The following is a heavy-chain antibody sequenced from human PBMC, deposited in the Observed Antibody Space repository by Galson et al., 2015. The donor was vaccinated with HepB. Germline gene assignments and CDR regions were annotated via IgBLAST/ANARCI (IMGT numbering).Heavy chain of an antibody. J-gene: IGHJ6*02. CDR2: INPNSGGT. CDR1: GYTFTGYY. CDR3: ARSAPMVRGVNPAYYYYGMDV. D-gene: IGHD3-10*01. V-gene: IGHV1-2*04. Sequence: SVKVSCKASGYTFTGYYVHWVRQAPGQGLEWMGWINPNSGGTNYAQKFQGWVTMTRDTSISTAYMELSRLRSDDTAVYYCARSAPMVRGVNPAYYYYGMDVWGQGTTVTVSS.